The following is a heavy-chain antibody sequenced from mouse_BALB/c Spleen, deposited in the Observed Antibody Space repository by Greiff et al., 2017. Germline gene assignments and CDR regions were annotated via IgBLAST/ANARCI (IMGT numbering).Heavy chain of an antibody. Sequence: VQLQQSGAELVKPGASVKLSCTASGFNIKDTYMHWVKQRPEQGLEWIGRIDPANGNTKYDPKFQGKATITADTSSNTAYLQLSSLTSEDTAVYYCARSPAYGSSCFDYWGQGTTLTVSS. CDR2: IDPANGNT. D-gene: IGHD1-1*01. J-gene: IGHJ2*01. V-gene: IGHV14-3*02. CDR1: GFNIKDTY. CDR3: ARSPAYGSSCFDY.